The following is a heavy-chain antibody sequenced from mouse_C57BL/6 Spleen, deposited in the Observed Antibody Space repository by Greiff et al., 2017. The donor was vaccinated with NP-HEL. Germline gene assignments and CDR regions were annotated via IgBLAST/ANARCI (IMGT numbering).Heavy chain of an antibody. CDR2: IHPSDSDP. J-gene: IGHJ2*01. D-gene: IGHD4-1*02. V-gene: IGHV1-74*01. CDR1: GYTFTSYW. CDR3: ALNWADY. Sequence: QVQLQQSGAELVKPGASVKVSCKASGYTFTSYWMHWVKQRPGQGLEWIGRIHPSDSDPNYNEQFKGKATLTVDKSPSTAYMQLSSLTSEDSAVDYCALNWADYWGQGTTLTVSS.